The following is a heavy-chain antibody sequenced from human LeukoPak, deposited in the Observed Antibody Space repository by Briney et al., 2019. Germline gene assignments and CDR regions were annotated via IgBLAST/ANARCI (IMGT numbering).Heavy chain of an antibody. D-gene: IGHD3-16*01. J-gene: IGHJ4*02. CDR3: TRNRGAGGGHFDY. CDR1: GFSFNSYW. Sequence: GGSLRLSCAASGFSFNSYWMSWVRQAPGKGLEWVANIKQDGSAISYVDSVKGRFTTSRDNAKNSLYLQMNSLRAEDTAVYYCTRNRGAGGGHFDYCGQGALVTVSS. V-gene: IGHV3-7*05. CDR2: IKQDGSAI.